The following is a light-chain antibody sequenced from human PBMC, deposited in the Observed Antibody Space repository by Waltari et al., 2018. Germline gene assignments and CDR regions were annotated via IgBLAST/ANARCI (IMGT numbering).Light chain of an antibody. CDR1: TRDVGSYDL. Sequence: QSALTQPASVSGTPGQSITISCRGTTRDVGSYDLVSWYQQHPGEAPQLLICEVFKRPPDTSSRFSGAKSGSTASLTISGLQPEDEADYYCCSYAGRGTYVFGSGTKVTVL. CDR3: CSYAGRGTYV. CDR2: EVF. V-gene: IGLV2-23*02. J-gene: IGLJ1*01.